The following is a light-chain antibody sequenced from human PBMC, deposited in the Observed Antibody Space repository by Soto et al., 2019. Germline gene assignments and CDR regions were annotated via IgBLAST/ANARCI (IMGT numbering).Light chain of an antibody. Sequence: DIVMTQSPDSLAVSLGERATINCKSSQSVLYSSNNKNYLAWYQQSPGQPPNLLIYCASTRESGVPDRFSGSGSGTYFPLTITSLPAEDVAVYYCQQYERTPPTFGQGTKLEIK. J-gene: IGKJ2*01. CDR1: QSVLYSSNNKNY. CDR3: QQYERTPPT. CDR2: CAS. V-gene: IGKV4-1*01.